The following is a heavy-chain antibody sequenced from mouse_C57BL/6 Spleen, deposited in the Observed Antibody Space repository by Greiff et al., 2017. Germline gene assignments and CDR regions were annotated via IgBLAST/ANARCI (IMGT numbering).Heavy chain of an antibody. CDR3: TREFITTVFDD. CDR1: GFTFSSYA. V-gene: IGHV5-9-1*02. J-gene: IGHJ2*01. Sequence: DVQLQESGEGLVKPGGSLKLSCAASGFTFSSYAMSWVRQTPEKRLEWVAYISSGGDYIYYADTVKGRFTISRDNARNTLYLQMSSLKSEDTAMYYCTREFITTVFDDWGQGTTLTVSS. CDR2: ISSGGDYI. D-gene: IGHD1-1*01.